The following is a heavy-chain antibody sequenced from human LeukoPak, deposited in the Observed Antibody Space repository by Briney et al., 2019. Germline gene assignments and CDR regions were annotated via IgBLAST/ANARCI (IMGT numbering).Heavy chain of an antibody. J-gene: IGHJ4*02. CDR1: GASISSSNW. CDR2: IYHSGST. D-gene: IGHD2-15*01. V-gene: IGHV4-4*02. CDR3: ARLGGVVVPATGFDF. Sequence: PSETLSLTCAVSGASISSSNWWSWVRQPPAKGLEWIGEIYHSGSTNYNPSLKSRVTISVDKSKNQFSLRLRSVTAADTAVYYCARLGGVVVPATGFDFWGQGMLVTVSS.